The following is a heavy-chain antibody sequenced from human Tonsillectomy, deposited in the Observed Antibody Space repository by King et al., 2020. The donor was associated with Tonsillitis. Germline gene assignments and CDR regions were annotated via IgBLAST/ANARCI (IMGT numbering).Heavy chain of an antibody. CDR1: GFTFTSSA. D-gene: IGHD4-17*01. CDR3: AAVAHYGDYDGY. V-gene: IGHV1-58*02. Sequence: QLVQSGPEVKKPGTSVKVSCKASGFTFTSSAIQWVRQARGQRLEWMGWIVAGSGYTDYAQEFQERVTISRDISTSTAYMELSSLRSDDTAVYYCAAVAHYGDYDGYWGQGTLVPVAS. CDR2: IVAGSGYT. J-gene: IGHJ4*02.